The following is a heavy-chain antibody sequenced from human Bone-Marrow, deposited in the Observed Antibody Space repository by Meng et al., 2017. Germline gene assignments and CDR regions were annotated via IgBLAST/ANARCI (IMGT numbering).Heavy chain of an antibody. CDR2: INTDASSP. Sequence: GESLKISCAASGFTFSSYNMHWVRQTPGEGLVWVSRINTDASSPTYADSVKGRFTISRDDAKNTVYLQMNSLRAEDTAVYYCARDADWVIFDHWGQGARVTVSS. J-gene: IGHJ4*02. CDR3: ARDADWVIFDH. V-gene: IGHV3-74*03. D-gene: IGHD3-9*01. CDR1: GFTFSSYN.